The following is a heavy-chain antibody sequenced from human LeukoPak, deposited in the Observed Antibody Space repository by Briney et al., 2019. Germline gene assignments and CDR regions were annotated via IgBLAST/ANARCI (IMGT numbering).Heavy chain of an antibody. CDR2: IYYSGST. J-gene: IGHJ4*02. CDR1: GGSISSGGYY. D-gene: IGHD5-18*01. V-gene: IGHV4-31*11. CDR3: ARIQTPGPIDY. Sequence: SQTLSLTCAVSGGSISSGGYYWSWIRQHPGKGLEWIGYIYYSGSTYYNPSLKSRVTISVDTSKNQFSLKLSSVTAADTAVYYCARIQTPGPIDYWGQGTLVTVSS.